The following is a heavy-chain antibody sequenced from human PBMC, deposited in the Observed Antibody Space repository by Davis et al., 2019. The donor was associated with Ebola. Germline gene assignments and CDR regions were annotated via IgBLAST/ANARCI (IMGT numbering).Heavy chain of an antibody. Sequence: WVRQPPGKGLEWVGYIYYTGTTKYNPSLKSRTTMSVDTSKNQFSLKLSSVTAADTAVYYCARDRRQSYGAGVIDEYYGMDVWGQGTTVTVSS. D-gene: IGHD3-10*01. CDR2: IYYTGTT. V-gene: IGHV4-59*01. J-gene: IGHJ6*02. CDR3: ARDRRQSYGAGVIDEYYGMDV.